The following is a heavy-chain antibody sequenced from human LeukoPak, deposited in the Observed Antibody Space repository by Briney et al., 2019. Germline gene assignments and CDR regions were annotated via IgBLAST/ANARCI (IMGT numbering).Heavy chain of an antibody. CDR1: GFIFNSYG. CDR2: LSGSGDTT. CDR3: AKDRIWGLDY. D-gene: IGHD7-27*01. Sequence: PGGSLRPSCAASGFIFNSYGMSWVRQAPGKGLEWVSALSGSGDTTYCADSVKGRFTISRDNSKNTLYLQMNSLRVEDTAIYYCAKDRIWGLDYWGQGTLVTVSS. J-gene: IGHJ4*02. V-gene: IGHV3-23*01.